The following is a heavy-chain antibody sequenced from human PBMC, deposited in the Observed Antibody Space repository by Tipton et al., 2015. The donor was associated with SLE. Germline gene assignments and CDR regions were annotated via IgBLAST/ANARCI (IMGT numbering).Heavy chain of an antibody. V-gene: IGHV4-4*07. J-gene: IGHJ2*01. Sequence: TLSLTCTVSGGSISSYYWSWIRQPAGKGLEWIGRIYSSGTTNYYPSLKSRVTMSVDTSKNQFSLKLSSVTAADTAVYYCARRAVTGDWYFDLWGRGTLVTVSS. CDR2: IYSSGTT. CDR1: GGSISSYY. D-gene: IGHD2-21*02. CDR3: ARRAVTGDWYFDL.